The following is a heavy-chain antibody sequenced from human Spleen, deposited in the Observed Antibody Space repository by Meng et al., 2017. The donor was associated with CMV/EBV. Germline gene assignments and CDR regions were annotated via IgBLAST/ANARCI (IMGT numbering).Heavy chain of an antibody. V-gene: IGHV4-34*01. CDR1: GGSFSGYY. D-gene: IGHD2-2*01. CDR2: IYYSGRT. Sequence: SETLSLTCAVYGGSFSGYYWSWIRQPPGKGLEWIGSIYYSGRTYYNPSLKSRVTISVDTSKNQFSLKLSSVTAADTAVYYCARGFYCSSTSCYRYYYGMDVWGQGTTVTVSS. CDR3: ARGFYCSSTSCYRYYYGMDV. J-gene: IGHJ6*02.